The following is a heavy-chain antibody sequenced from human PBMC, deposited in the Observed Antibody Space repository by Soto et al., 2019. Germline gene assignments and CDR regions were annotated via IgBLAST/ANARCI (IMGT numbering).Heavy chain of an antibody. Sequence: QVPLVQSGAEVKKPGASVTVSCKTSGYTPTNYDIGWVRQAPGQGLEWMGWISAYNGNTNSAQKLQGRLTMTTDTSTRTAYMELRSLRSDDTAVYYCARAVYRSGTYYAFDNWGQGTRVTVSS. J-gene: IGHJ4*02. CDR2: ISAYNGNT. CDR3: ARAVYRSGTYYAFDN. CDR1: GYTPTNYD. D-gene: IGHD1-26*01. V-gene: IGHV1-18*01.